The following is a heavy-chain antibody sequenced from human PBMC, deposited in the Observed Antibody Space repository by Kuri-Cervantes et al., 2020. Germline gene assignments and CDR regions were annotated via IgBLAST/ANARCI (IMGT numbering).Heavy chain of an antibody. CDR2: ITPFNGNT. Sequence: SVKVSCKASGYTFTYRYLHWVRQAPGQALEWMGWITPFNGNTNYAQKFQGRVTMTRDTAISTAYMELSSLRSEDTAVYYCARTGGEGYTSDEAFDIWGQGTMVTVSS. CDR1: GYTFTYRY. J-gene: IGHJ3*02. D-gene: IGHD5-24*01. CDR3: ARTGGEGYTSDEAFDI. V-gene: IGHV1-45*02.